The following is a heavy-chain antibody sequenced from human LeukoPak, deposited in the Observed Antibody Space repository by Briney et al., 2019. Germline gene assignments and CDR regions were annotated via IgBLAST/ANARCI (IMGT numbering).Heavy chain of an antibody. CDR2: ISYDGSNK. V-gene: IGHV3-30-3*01. J-gene: IGHJ4*02. Sequence: SGGSLRLSCAASGFTFSSYAMHWVRQAPGKGLEWVAVISYDGSNKYYADSVKGRFTISRDNSKNTLYLQMNSLRAEDTAVYYCARDHSSGRAHDYWGQGTLVTVSS. CDR3: ARDHSSGRAHDY. CDR1: GFTFSSYA. D-gene: IGHD6-19*01.